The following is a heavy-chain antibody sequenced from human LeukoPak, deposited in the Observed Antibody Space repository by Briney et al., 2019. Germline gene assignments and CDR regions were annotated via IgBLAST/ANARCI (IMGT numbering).Heavy chain of an antibody. V-gene: IGHV3-23*01. J-gene: IGHJ3*02. CDR2: ISGSGRST. CDR1: GFTFSSYG. CDR3: AKDQGTYCSTTSCYAPDAFDI. D-gene: IGHD2-2*01. Sequence: PGGSLRLSCAASGFTFSSYGMHWVRQAPGKGLEWVSVISGSGRSTYYADSVKGRFTISRDNSKNTLYLQMNSLRAEDTAVYYCAKDQGTYCSTTSCYAPDAFDIWGQGTMVTVSS.